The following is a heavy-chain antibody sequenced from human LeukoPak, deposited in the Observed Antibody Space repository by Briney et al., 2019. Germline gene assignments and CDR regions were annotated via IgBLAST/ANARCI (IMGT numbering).Heavy chain of an antibody. D-gene: IGHD2-2*01. Sequence: GGSLRLSCAASGFTVSINYMSWVRQAPGKGLEWVSAIYSGGNTYYADSVKGRFTISRDNSKNTVYLQMNSLRAEDTAVYYCARGETSSYDYWGQGTLVTVSS. J-gene: IGHJ4*02. CDR1: GFTVSINY. V-gene: IGHV3-53*01. CDR2: IYSGGNT. CDR3: ARGETSSYDY.